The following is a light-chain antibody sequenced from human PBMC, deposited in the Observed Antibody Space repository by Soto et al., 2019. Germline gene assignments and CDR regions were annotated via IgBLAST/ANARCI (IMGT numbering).Light chain of an antibody. V-gene: IGLV2-14*01. CDR1: SSDVGGYNY. Sequence: QSALTQPASVSGSPGQSITISCTGTSSDVGGYNYVSWYQQHPGKAPKLMIYDVSNRPSGVSNRFSGSKSGNTASLTISGLQAEDEADYYCSSYTSSIYVVLGGGTKLTVL. J-gene: IGLJ2*01. CDR2: DVS. CDR3: SSYTSSIYVV.